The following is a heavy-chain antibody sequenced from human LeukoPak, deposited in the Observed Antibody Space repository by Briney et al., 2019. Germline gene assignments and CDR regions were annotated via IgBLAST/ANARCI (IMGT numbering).Heavy chain of an antibody. CDR2: ISGSGGST. D-gene: IGHD3-10*01. V-gene: IGHV3-23*01. Sequence: GGSLRLSCAASGFTFSSYAMSWVRQAPGKGQEWVSAISGSGGSTYYADSVKGRFTISRDNSKNPLYLQMNSLRAEDTAVYYCAKDRTVRGVIPNWFDPWGQGTLVTVSS. CDR3: AKDRTVRGVIPNWFDP. J-gene: IGHJ5*02. CDR1: GFTFSSYA.